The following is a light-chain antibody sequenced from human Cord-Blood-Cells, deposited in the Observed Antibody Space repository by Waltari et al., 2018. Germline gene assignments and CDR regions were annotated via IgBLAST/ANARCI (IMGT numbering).Light chain of an antibody. CDR1: SSDVGGYNY. V-gene: IGLV2-11*01. CDR3: CSYAGSYTLGV. Sequence: QSALTQPRSVSGSPVQSVTISCTGTSSDVGGYNYVSWYHQHPGKAPTLMIYDVSKRPSGVPDRFSGSKSGNTASLTISGLQAEDEADYYCCSYAGSYTLGVFGGGTKLTVL. J-gene: IGLJ3*02. CDR2: DVS.